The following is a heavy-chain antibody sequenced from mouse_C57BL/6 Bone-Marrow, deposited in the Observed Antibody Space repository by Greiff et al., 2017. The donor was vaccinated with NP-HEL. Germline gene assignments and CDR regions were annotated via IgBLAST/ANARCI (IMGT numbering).Heavy chain of an antibody. Sequence: QVQLQQSGPELVKPGASVKISCKASGYAFSSSWMNWVKQRPGKGLEWIGRIYPGDGDTNYNGKFKGKATLTADKSSSTAYMQLSSLTSEDSAVYVCARSHPFYGSSYLFAYWGQGTLVTVSA. CDR3: ARSHPFYGSSYLFAY. V-gene: IGHV1-82*01. CDR2: IYPGDGDT. CDR1: GYAFSSSW. J-gene: IGHJ3*01. D-gene: IGHD1-1*01.